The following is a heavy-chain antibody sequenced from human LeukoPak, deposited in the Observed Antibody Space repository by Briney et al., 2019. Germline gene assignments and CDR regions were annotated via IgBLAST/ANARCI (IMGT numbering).Heavy chain of an antibody. Sequence: SGALSLTCAVSGGSISSSNWWSWVRQPPGKGLEWIGEIYHSGSTNYNPSLKSRATISVDKSKNQCSLKLSSVTAADTAVYYCARAWGSSGWFFDYWGQGTLVTVSS. V-gene: IGHV4-4*02. J-gene: IGHJ4*02. D-gene: IGHD6-19*01. CDR3: ARAWGSSGWFFDY. CDR2: IYHSGST. CDR1: GGSISSSNW.